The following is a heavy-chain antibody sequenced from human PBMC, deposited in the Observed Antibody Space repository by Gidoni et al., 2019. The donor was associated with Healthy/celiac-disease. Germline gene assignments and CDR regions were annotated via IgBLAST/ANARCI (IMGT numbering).Heavy chain of an antibody. J-gene: IGHJ3*02. D-gene: IGHD5-12*01. Sequence: QVQLVETGGGVVQTGRSLRLSCAASGFTFSSSGMHWVRQAPGKGLEWVAVISYDGSNKYYADSVQVRFTISRDNSKNTLYLQMNSLRAEDTAVYSCAKPLRNPWTDAFAIWGQGTMVTVSS. CDR3: AKPLRNPWTDAFAI. V-gene: IGHV3-30*18. CDR2: ISYDGSNK. CDR1: GFTFSSSG.